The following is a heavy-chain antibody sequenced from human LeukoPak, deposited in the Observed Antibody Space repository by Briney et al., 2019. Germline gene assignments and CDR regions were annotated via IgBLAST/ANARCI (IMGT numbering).Heavy chain of an antibody. CDR2: IRYDGSNK. Sequence: GGSLRPSCAASGFTFSSYGMHWVRQAPGKGLEWVAFIRYDGSNKYYADSVKGRYTISRDNSKNTLYLQMNSLRAEDTAVYYCAKDRGSGSYSDYWGQGTLVTVSS. CDR3: AKDRGSGSYSDY. V-gene: IGHV3-30*02. D-gene: IGHD1-26*01. J-gene: IGHJ4*02. CDR1: GFTFSSYG.